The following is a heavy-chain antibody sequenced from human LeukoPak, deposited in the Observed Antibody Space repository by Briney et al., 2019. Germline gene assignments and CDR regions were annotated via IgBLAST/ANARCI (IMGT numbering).Heavy chain of an antibody. CDR1: GGSFSGYY. Sequence: SETLSLTCAVYGGSFSGYYWSWIRQPPGKGLEWMGYIYYSGSTNYNPSLKSRVTISVDTSKNQFSLKLSSVTAADTAVYYCARFHCSGGSCRGGWFDPWGQGTLVTVSS. V-gene: IGHV4-59*01. CDR3: ARFHCSGGSCRGGWFDP. D-gene: IGHD2-15*01. CDR2: IYYSGST. J-gene: IGHJ5*02.